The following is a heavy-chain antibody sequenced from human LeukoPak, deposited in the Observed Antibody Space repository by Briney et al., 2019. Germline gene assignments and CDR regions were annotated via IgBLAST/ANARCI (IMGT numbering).Heavy chain of an antibody. CDR3: TTKHRIVVVYDY. CDR2: IKSKTDGGTT. J-gene: IGHJ4*02. Sequence: GGSLRLSCAASGFTFSNAWMSWVRQAPGKGLEWVGRIKSKTDGGTTDYAAPVKGRFTISRDDSKNTLYLQMNSLKTEDTAVYYCTTKHRIVVVYDYWGQGTLVTVSS. CDR1: GFTFSNAW. V-gene: IGHV3-15*01. D-gene: IGHD3-22*01.